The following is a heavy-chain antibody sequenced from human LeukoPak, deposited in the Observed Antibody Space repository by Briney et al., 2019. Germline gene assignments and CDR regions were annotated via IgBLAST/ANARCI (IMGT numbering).Heavy chain of an antibody. CDR1: GSSFSSYS. D-gene: IGHD1-1*01. J-gene: IGHJ4*02. CDR3: ARSPQGTGSPADY. Sequence: GGSLRLSCGDSGSSFSSYSMNWFRQAPGKDLEWVSSISSSSKYIYYADSVKGRFTSSRDNAKNSLYLRMNGLRADGTAVYYCARSPQGTGSPADYWGQGTLVTVSS. V-gene: IGHV3-21*01. CDR2: ISSSSKYI.